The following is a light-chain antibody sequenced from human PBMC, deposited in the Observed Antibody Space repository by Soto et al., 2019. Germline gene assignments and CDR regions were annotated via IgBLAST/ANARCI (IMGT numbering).Light chain of an antibody. J-gene: IGKJ2*01. Sequence: DIQMTQSPSTLSASVGDRVTITCRASQSISSWLAWYQQKPGKAPKLLIYDASSLESGVPSRFSGSGSGTELTLTISSLQPDDFATYYCQQYHGYTFGQGTKLEIK. CDR2: DAS. V-gene: IGKV1-5*01. CDR3: QQYHGYT. CDR1: QSISSW.